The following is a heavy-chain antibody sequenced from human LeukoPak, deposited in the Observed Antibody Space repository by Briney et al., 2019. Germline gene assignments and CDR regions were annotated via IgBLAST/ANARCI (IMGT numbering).Heavy chain of an antibody. J-gene: IGHJ6*03. V-gene: IGHV4-34*01. CDR1: GGSFSGYY. D-gene: IGHD5-18*01. CDR2: INHSGST. Sequence: SETLSLTCAVYGGSFSGYYWSWIRQPPGKGLEWIGEINHSGSTSYNPSLTSRVTISVDTSKNQFSLKLSSVTAADTAVYYCARGRRYSYGAGYYYYYYMDVWGKGTTVTVSS. CDR3: ARGRRYSYGAGYYYYYYMDV.